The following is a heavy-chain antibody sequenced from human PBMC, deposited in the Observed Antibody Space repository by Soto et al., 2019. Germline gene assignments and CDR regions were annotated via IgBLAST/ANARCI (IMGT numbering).Heavy chain of an antibody. CDR2: IKQDGSEK. Sequence: GGSLRLSCAASGFTFSSYWMSWVRQAPGKGLEWVANIKQDGSEKYYVDSVKGRFTISRDNAKNSLYLQMNSLRAEDTAVYYCARDRFSYDILTGLPNYFDYWGQGTLVTVSS. CDR3: ARDRFSYDILTGLPNYFDY. V-gene: IGHV3-7*01. D-gene: IGHD3-9*01. J-gene: IGHJ4*02. CDR1: GFTFSSYW.